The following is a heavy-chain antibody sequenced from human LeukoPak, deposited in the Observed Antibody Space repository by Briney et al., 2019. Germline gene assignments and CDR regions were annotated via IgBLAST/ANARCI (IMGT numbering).Heavy chain of an antibody. V-gene: IGHV3-21*01. J-gene: IGHJ4*02. CDR2: ISSSSSYI. D-gene: IGHD3-22*01. CDR1: GFTFSGYS. CDR3: ARDSLHYYDSSGYPFDY. Sequence: GGSLRLSCAASGFTFSGYSMNWVRQAPGKGLEWVSSISSSSSYIYYADSVKGRFTISRDNAKNSLYLQMNSLRAEDTAVYYCARDSLHYYDSSGYPFDYWGQGTLVTVSS.